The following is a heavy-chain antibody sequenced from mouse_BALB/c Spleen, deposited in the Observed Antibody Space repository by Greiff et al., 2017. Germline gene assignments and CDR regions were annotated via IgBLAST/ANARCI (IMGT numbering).Heavy chain of an antibody. Sequence: EVQLVESGPGLVKPSQSLSLTCTVTGYSITSDYAWNWIRQFPGNKLEWMGYISYSGSTSYNPSLKSRISITRHTSTNQFFLQLNSVTTEDTATYYCARRDGGFAYWGQGTLVTVSA. V-gene: IGHV3-2*02. J-gene: IGHJ3*01. CDR1: GYSITSDYA. CDR2: ISYSGST. D-gene: IGHD1-1*01. CDR3: ARRDGGFAY.